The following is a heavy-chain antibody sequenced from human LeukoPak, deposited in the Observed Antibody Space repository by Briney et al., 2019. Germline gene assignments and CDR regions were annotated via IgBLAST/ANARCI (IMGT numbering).Heavy chain of an antibody. D-gene: IGHD3-3*01. CDR2: IYYSGST. V-gene: IGHV4-61*01. Sequence: SETLSLTCTVSGGSISSSSYYWSWIRQPPGKGLEWIGYIYYSGSTNYNPSLKSRVTISVDTSKNQFSLKLSSVTAADTAVYYCARDTDDFWSGYLGAFDMWGQGTMVTVSS. J-gene: IGHJ3*02. CDR3: ARDTDDFWSGYLGAFDM. CDR1: GGSISSSSYY.